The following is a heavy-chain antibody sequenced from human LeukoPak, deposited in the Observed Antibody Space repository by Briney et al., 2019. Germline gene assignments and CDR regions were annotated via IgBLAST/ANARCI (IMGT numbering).Heavy chain of an antibody. Sequence: GASVKVSCKASGYTFTGYYMHWVRQAPGQGLEWMGWINPNSGGTNYAQKFQGWVTMTRDTSISTAYMELSRLRSDDTAVYYCARNSIADGKGSNAFDIWGQGTMVTVSS. CDR1: GYTFTGYY. CDR2: INPNSGGT. V-gene: IGHV1-2*04. J-gene: IGHJ3*02. CDR3: ARNSIADGKGSNAFDI. D-gene: IGHD6-6*01.